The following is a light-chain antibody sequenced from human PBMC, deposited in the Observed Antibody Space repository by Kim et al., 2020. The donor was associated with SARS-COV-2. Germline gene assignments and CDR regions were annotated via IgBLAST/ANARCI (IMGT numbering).Light chain of an antibody. CDR1: SSDVGVYNY. CDR3: SSYTSSSTLV. J-gene: IGLJ3*02. Sequence: QSALTQPASVSGSPGQSLTISCTGTSSDVGVYNYVSWYQQHLGKAPKLMIYDVSNRPSGVSNRFSGSKSGNTASLTISGLQDEDEADYYCSSYTSSSTLVCGGGTKLTVL. V-gene: IGLV2-14*03. CDR2: DVS.